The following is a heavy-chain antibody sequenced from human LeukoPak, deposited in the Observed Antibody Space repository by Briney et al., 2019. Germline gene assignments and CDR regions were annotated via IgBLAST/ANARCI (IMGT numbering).Heavy chain of an antibody. CDR3: ARREIANDY. D-gene: IGHD5-24*01. Sequence: SETLSLTCTVSGGSISSSSYYWGWIRQPPGKGLEWIGNIYYSGSTNYNPSLKSRVTISVDTSKNQFSLKLSSVTAADTAVYYCARREIANDYWGQGTLVTVSS. J-gene: IGHJ4*02. CDR1: GGSISSSSYY. V-gene: IGHV4-39*07. CDR2: IYYSGST.